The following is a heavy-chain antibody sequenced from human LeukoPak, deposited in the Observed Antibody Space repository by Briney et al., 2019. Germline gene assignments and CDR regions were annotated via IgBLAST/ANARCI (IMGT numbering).Heavy chain of an antibody. D-gene: IGHD3-10*01. J-gene: IGHJ3*02. V-gene: IGHV4-34*01. Sequence: PSETLSLTCAVYGGSFSGYYWNWIRQPPGKGLEWIGEINHSGTTNYNPSLKSRVTISVDTSKNQFSLKLSSVTAADTTVYYCARGTDGRAYYAFDIWGQGTMVTVSS. CDR1: GGSFSGYY. CDR3: ARGTDGRAYYAFDI. CDR2: INHSGTT.